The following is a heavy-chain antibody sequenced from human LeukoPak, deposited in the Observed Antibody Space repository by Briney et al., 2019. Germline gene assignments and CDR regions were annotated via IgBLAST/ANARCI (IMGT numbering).Heavy chain of an antibody. D-gene: IGHD3-22*01. J-gene: IGHJ3*02. CDR1: GGSFSGYY. V-gene: IGHV4-34*01. CDR2: INHSGST. CDR3: ARAPTWYYDSRPGASDI. Sequence: SETLSLTCAVYGGSFSGYYWSWIRQPPGKGLEWIGEINHSGSTNYNPSLKSRVTISVDTSKIRFSLKLSSVTAADTAVYYCARAPTWYYDSRPGASDIWGQGTMVTVSS.